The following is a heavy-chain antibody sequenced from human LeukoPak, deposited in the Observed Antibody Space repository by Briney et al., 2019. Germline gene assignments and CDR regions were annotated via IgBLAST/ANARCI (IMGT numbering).Heavy chain of an antibody. J-gene: IGHJ4*02. CDR3: ARDDYGDYVSFDY. V-gene: IGHV1-69*02. CDR1: GGTFSSYT. D-gene: IGHD4-17*01. CDR2: IIPILGIA. Sequence: ASVKVSCKASGGTFSSYTISWVRQAPGQGLEWMGRIIPILGIANYAQKFQGRVTMTTDTSTSTAYMELRSLRSDDTAVYYCARDDYGDYVSFDYWGQGTLVTVSS.